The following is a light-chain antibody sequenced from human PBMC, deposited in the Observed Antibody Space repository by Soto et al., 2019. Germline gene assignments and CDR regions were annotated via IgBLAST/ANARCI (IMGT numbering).Light chain of an antibody. Sequence: GDRVTISCRASQGISTYLAWYQQKPGKVPKVLIYTASTLQSGVPSRFSGSGSGTDFTLTISSLQPEDVATYYCQKYNSAPLTFGEGTKVEIK. J-gene: IGKJ4*01. CDR1: QGISTY. CDR2: TAS. CDR3: QKYNSAPLT. V-gene: IGKV1-27*01.